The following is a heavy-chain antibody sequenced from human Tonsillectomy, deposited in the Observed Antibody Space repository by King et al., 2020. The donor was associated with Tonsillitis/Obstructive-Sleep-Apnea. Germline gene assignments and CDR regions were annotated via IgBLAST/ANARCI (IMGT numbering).Heavy chain of an antibody. CDR2: INHSGST. D-gene: IGHD1-20*01. CDR1: GESFSGHY. Sequence: VQLQQWGAGPLKPSETLSLTCAVYGESFSGHYWSWIRQPPGKGLEWIGEINHSGSTNYNPSLKSRVSISVDTSKNQFSLNLRSVTAADTAVYYCAGRHSVTVVPFDYWGQGTLVTVSS. CDR3: AGRHSVTVVPFDY. V-gene: IGHV4-34*01. J-gene: IGHJ4*02.